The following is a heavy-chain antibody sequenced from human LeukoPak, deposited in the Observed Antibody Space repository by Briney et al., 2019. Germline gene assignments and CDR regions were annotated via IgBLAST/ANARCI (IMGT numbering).Heavy chain of an antibody. V-gene: IGHV3-21*01. Sequence: GGSLRLSCAASGFTFSSFDMNWVRQAPGKGLEWVSSISTSSRYIYYRDSVKGRFTISRDDAKNSLYLQMNSLRVEDTAVYYCARADCSGSTCYLRRISFDPWGQGTLVTVSS. CDR3: ARADCSGSTCYLRRISFDP. CDR1: GFTFSSFD. D-gene: IGHD2-2*01. CDR2: ISTSSRYI. J-gene: IGHJ5*02.